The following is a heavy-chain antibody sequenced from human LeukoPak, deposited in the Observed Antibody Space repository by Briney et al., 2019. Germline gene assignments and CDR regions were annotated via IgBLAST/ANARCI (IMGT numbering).Heavy chain of an antibody. CDR2: INPNSGGT. CDR1: GYTFTGYY. D-gene: IGHD6-6*01. Sequence: ASVKVSCKASGYTFTGYYMHWVRQAPGQGLEWMGWINPNSGGTNYAQKFQGRVTMTRDMSTSTVYMELSSLRSEDTAVYYCARTAVYSSSSVYYYYYYMDVWGKGTTVTVSS. J-gene: IGHJ6*03. V-gene: IGHV1-2*02. CDR3: ARTAVYSSSSVYYYYYYMDV.